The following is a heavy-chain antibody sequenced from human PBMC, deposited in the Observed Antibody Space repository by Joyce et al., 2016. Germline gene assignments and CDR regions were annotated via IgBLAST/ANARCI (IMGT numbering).Heavy chain of an antibody. J-gene: IGHJ6*03. CDR3: ARDYSNTSPKHYYMDV. CDR2: VSGYQQRT. V-gene: IGHV1-18*04. CDR1: GFTFTAFG. Sequence: QVQLVQSGPEVKKPGASVKVSCKTSGFTFTAFGFNWVRQAPGQGLEWIGYVSGYQQRTKYPPNLQDRLSLTTDTSTDTAYMELRSLRSDDTAVYYCARDYSNTSPKHYYMDVWGEGTTVTVSS. D-gene: IGHD4-11*01.